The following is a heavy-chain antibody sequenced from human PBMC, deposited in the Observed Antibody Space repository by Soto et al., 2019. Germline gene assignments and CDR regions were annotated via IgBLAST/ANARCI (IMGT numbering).Heavy chain of an antibody. V-gene: IGHV1-69*13. J-gene: IGHJ5*02. CDR1: GGTFSSYA. CDR3: ARGYYDFWSGPRGPNWFDP. CDR2: IIPIFGTA. D-gene: IGHD3-3*01. Sequence: ASVKVSCKASGGTFSSYAISWVRQAPGQGLEWMGGIIPIFGTANYAQKFQGRVTITADESTSTAYMELSSLRSEDTAVYYCARGYYDFWSGPRGPNWFDPWGQGTLVTVSS.